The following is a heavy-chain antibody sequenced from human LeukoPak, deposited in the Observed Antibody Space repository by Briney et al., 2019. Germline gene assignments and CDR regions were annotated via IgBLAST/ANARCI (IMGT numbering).Heavy chain of an antibody. CDR1: AFTFSSYS. D-gene: IGHD3-3*01. CDR2: ISSSSSYI. CDR3: ASGADFWSGPNWFDP. V-gene: IGHV3-21*01. J-gene: IGHJ5*02. Sequence: PRGSLRLSCAASAFTFSSYSMNWVRQAPGKGLDWVSSISSSSSYIYYADSVKGRFTISRDNAKNSLYLQMNSLRAEDTAVYYCASGADFWSGPNWFDPWGQGTLVTVSS.